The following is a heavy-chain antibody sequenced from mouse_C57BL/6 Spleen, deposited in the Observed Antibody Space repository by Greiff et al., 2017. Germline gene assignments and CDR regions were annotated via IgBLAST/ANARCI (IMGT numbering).Heavy chain of an antibody. V-gene: IGHV3-6*01. D-gene: IGHD1-1*01. CDR1: GYSITSGYY. CDR3: ARAFTTVVYFDY. Sequence: EVKLQESGPGLVKPSQSLSLTCSVTGYSITSGYYWNWIRQFPGNNLEWMGYISYDGSNNYNPSLKNRISITRDTSKNQFFLKLNSVTTEDTATYYCARAFTTVVYFDYWGQGTTLTVSS. J-gene: IGHJ2*01. CDR2: ISYDGSN.